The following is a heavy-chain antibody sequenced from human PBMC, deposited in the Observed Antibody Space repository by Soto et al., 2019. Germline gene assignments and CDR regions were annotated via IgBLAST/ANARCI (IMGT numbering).Heavy chain of an antibody. CDR3: ARSDDSTSYPLGL. CDR1: GYTFTNYY. V-gene: IGHV1-2*02. D-gene: IGHD4-4*01. CDR2: MNPRSGGS. Sequence: GASVKVSCKASGYTFTNYYMHWLRQAPGQGLEWMGWMNPRSGGSKYAQAFQDRVTMTRDASFSTAYMEMTSLRHGDTAVYFCARSDDSTSYPLGLWGPGTLVTVSS. J-gene: IGHJ4*02.